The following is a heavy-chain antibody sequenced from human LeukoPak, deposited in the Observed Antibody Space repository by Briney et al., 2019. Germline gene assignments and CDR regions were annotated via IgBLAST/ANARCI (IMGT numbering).Heavy chain of an antibody. CDR1: GFTFSSYA. Sequence: GGSLRLSCAASGFTFSSYAMGWLRQAPGKGLDWVSGISGSGGSKYYAGFVKGRFTISRDNSKNTLYLQMNSLRAEDTAVYYCAKDLVPYDFWSGFDYWGQGTLVTVSS. CDR3: AKDLVPYDFWSGFDY. V-gene: IGHV3-23*01. D-gene: IGHD3-3*01. CDR2: ISGSGGSK. J-gene: IGHJ4*02.